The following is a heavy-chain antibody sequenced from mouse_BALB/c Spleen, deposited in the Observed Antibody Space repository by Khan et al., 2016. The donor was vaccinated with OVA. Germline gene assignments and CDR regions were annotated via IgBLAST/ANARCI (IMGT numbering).Heavy chain of an antibody. CDR2: IWSGGTT. Sequence: VQLQESGPGLVQPSQSLSITCTVPGFSLTTYGVHWVRQSPGKGLEWLGVIWSGGTTDYSAAFISILSITKDNSKSQVFFKMNSLQANDTAIYYCARNYDYDEGLAYWGQGTLVTVSA. CDR1: GFSLTTYG. CDR3: ARNYDYDEGLAY. V-gene: IGHV2-2*02. D-gene: IGHD2-4*01. J-gene: IGHJ3*01.